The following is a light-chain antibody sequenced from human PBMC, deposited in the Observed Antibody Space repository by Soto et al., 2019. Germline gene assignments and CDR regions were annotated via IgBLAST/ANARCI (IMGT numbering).Light chain of an antibody. V-gene: IGKV3-20*01. Sequence: EIVLTQSPGTLSLFPGERATFSCRASQSVASSYLAWYQQKFGQAPRLLIYGASNRAAGIPDRFSGSGSGTDFTLTISRLEPEDSAVYFCQQDRSSPRTFGQGTKVEI. CDR1: QSVASSY. CDR3: QQDRSSPRT. J-gene: IGKJ1*01. CDR2: GAS.